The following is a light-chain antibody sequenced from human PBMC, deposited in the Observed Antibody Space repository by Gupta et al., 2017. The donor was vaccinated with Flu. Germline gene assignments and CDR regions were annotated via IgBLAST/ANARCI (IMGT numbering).Light chain of an antibody. V-gene: IGKV3-20*01. J-gene: IGKJ1*01. CDR2: GTS. CDR3: QQDSTSQWT. Sequence: GERATLSCRASQSVGSSYLAWYQQRPGQAPRLLMYGTSSRASGVPDRFSGSGSGRDFTLTISRLEPEDFAVYYCQQDSTSQWTFGQGTKVAIK. CDR1: QSVGSSY.